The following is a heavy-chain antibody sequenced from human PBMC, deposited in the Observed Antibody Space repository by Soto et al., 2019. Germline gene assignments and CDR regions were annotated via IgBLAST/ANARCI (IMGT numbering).Heavy chain of an antibody. Sequence: EVQLVESGGGLVQPGGSLRLSCAASGFTFSSYWMHWVRQAPGKGLVWVSRIKSDGSSTSYADSVKGRFTISRDNANNTLYLQMNSLRAEDTAVYYCARGARVRLGEFNWFDHWGPGNLVTVSS. D-gene: IGHD3-16*01. V-gene: IGHV3-74*01. CDR3: ARGARVRLGEFNWFDH. CDR1: GFTFSSYW. CDR2: IKSDGSST. J-gene: IGHJ5*02.